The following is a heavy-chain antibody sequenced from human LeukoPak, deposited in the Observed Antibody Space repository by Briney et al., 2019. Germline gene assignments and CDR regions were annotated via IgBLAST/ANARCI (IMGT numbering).Heavy chain of an antibody. CDR2: IYYSGST. D-gene: IGHD6-6*01. CDR3: ARVAPTGPSLYSSSSPFDY. Sequence: PSETLSLTCTVSGGSISSSSYYWGWIRQPPGKGLEWIGSIYYSGSTYYNPSLKSRVTISVDTSKNQFSLKLSSVTAADTAVYYCARVAPTGPSLYSSSSPFDYWGQGTLVTVSS. CDR1: GGSISSSSYY. J-gene: IGHJ4*02. V-gene: IGHV4-39*07.